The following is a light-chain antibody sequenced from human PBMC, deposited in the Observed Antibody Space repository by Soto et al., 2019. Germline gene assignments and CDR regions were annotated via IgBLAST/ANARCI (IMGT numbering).Light chain of an antibody. CDR1: SSDVGGYKY. CDR2: EVN. J-gene: IGLJ1*01. Sequence: QSVLTQPASVSGSPGQSITISCTGTSSDVGGYKYVSWFQQYPGKVPKLIIYEVNDRPSGVSNRFSASKSGNTASLTISGLQAEDEADYYCSSYTRQSTYVFGPGTKLTVL. CDR3: SSYTRQSTYV. V-gene: IGLV2-14*03.